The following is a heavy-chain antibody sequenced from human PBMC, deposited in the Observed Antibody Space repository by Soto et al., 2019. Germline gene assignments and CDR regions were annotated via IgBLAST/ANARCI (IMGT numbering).Heavy chain of an antibody. CDR1: GFTFSSYG. D-gene: IGHD6-13*01. J-gene: IGHJ6*02. CDR3: ARTRTSSHYYDMDV. V-gene: IGHV3-30*03. CDR2: ISYDGSNK. Sequence: GGSLRLSCAASGFTFSSYGMHWVRQAPGKGLEWVAVISYDGSNKYYADSVKGRFTISRDNAKNSLYLQMNSLRAEDSAMYYCARTRTSSHYYDMDVWGQGTTVTVSS.